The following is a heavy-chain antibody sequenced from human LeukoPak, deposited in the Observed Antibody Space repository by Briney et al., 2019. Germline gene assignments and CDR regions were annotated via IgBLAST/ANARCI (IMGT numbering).Heavy chain of an antibody. Sequence: PGGSLRLSCAASGFTVSSNYMSWVRQAPGKGLEWVSVIYSGGSTYYADSVKGRFTISRHNPKNTLYLQMNSLRAEDTAVYYCSVVGARSFDYWGQGTLVTVSS. D-gene: IGHD1-26*01. CDR3: SVVGARSFDY. CDR1: GFTVSSNY. CDR2: IYSGGST. V-gene: IGHV3-53*04. J-gene: IGHJ4*02.